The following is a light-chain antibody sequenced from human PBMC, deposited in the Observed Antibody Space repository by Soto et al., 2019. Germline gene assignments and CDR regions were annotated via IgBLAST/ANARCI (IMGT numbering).Light chain of an antibody. Sequence: DIQMTQSPSTLSASVGDRVTITCRASQSISSRLAWYQQKPGKVPKLLIYKASSLESGVPSRFSGSGSGTDFTLTISSLQPEDFATYYCQQYDSYSWTFGQGTKVEI. J-gene: IGKJ1*01. CDR3: QQYDSYSWT. CDR1: QSISSR. V-gene: IGKV1-5*03. CDR2: KAS.